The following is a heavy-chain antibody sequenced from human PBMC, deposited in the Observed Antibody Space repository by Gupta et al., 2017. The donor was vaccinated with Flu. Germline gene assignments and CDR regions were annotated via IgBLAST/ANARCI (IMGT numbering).Heavy chain of an antibody. J-gene: IGHJ5*02. CDR2: INHSGST. V-gene: IGHV4-34*01. CDR1: GGSFSGYY. D-gene: IGHD5-12*01. CDR3: ARGGRMSGDEDNWFDP. Sequence: QVQLQQWGAGLLTPSETLSLTCAVYGGSFSGYYWSWIRQPPGKGLEWIGEINHSGSTNYNPALKSRVTISVDTSKNQCALKLSSVTAADTAVYYCARGGRMSGDEDNWFDPWGQGTLVTVSS.